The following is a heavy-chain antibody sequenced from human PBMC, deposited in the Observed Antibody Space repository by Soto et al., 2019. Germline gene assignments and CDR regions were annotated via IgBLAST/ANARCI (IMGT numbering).Heavy chain of an antibody. CDR1: GGSFSGYY. V-gene: IGHV4-34*01. D-gene: IGHD6-19*01. CDR2: INHSGST. J-gene: IGHJ6*02. Sequence: SETLSLTCAVYGGSFSGYYWSWIRQPPGKGLEWIGEINHSGSTNYNPSLKSRVTISVDTSKNQFSLKLSSVTAADTAVYYCARGVQWLVRGGGPPGGYYYGMDVWGQGTTVTVSS. CDR3: ARGVQWLVRGGGPPGGYYYGMDV.